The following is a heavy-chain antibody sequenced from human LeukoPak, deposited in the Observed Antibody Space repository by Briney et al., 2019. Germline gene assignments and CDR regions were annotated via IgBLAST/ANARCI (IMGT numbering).Heavy chain of an antibody. CDR2: IYYSGTT. V-gene: IGHV4-59*08. D-gene: IGHD5-18*01. CDR1: GGSINNYY. J-gene: IGHJ4*02. CDR3: ARQTAKNVDTARFDS. Sequence: SETLSLTCAISGGSINNYYWRWIRQPPGKGLGWIGYIYYSGTTNYSPSLNSRVNISLDTAKNQFSLRLSSVTAADTAVYYCARQTAKNVDTARFDSWGQGTLVTVSS.